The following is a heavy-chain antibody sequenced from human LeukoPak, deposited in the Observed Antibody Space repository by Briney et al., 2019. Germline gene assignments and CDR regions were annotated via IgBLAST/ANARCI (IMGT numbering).Heavy chain of an antibody. V-gene: IGHV3-30-3*01. CDR2: ISYDGSNK. Sequence: GGSLRLSCAASGFTFSSYAMHWVRQAPGKGLEWVAVISYDGSNKYYADSVKGRFTISRDNSKNTLYLQMNSLRAEDTAVYYCGLLVVVAATGDYWGQGTLVTVSS. CDR1: GFTFSSYA. D-gene: IGHD2-15*01. CDR3: GLLVVVAATGDY. J-gene: IGHJ4*02.